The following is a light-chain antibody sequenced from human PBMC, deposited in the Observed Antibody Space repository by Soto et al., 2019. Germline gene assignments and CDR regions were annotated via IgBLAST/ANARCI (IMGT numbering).Light chain of an antibody. CDR1: TSNIGNNY. CDR3: GTWDSSLSAWV. V-gene: IGLV1-51*02. J-gene: IGLJ3*02. Sequence: QSVLTQPPSVSAAPGQTVTISCSGSTSNIGNNYVSWYQQLPGTAPKLLIYENNKRPSGIPDRLSGSKSGTSATLGITGLQTGDEADYYCGTWDSSLSAWVFGGGTKLTVL. CDR2: ENN.